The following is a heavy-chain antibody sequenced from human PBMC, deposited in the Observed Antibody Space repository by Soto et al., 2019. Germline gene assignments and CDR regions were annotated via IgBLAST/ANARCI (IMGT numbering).Heavy chain of an antibody. Sequence: QITLKESGPTLVKPTQTLTLTCSFSGFSLSTRGVGVGWIGQHPGKALEWLAFIFWDDDKWYSPSLRSRRTITEDTSKNQVVLTMTNMDPVDTATYYCAHRSRGYAYYFDQRGQGTLVTVSS. V-gene: IGHV2-5*02. CDR3: AHRSRGYAYYFDQ. CDR2: IFWDDDK. J-gene: IGHJ4*02. CDR1: GFSLSTRGVG. D-gene: IGHD5-12*01.